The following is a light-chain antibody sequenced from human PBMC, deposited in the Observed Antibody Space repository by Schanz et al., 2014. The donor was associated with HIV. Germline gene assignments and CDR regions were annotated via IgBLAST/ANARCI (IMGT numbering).Light chain of an antibody. CDR3: AAWDDSLNGSVV. Sequence: QSALTQPASVSGSPGQSITISCSGTSSDVGTYNRVSWYQQHPGKAPKLMIYEVSKRPSGVSSRFSGSKSGNTASLTISGLQAEDEADYYCAAWDDSLNGSVVFGGGTKLTVL. J-gene: IGLJ2*01. CDR1: SSDVGTYNR. V-gene: IGLV2-23*02. CDR2: EVS.